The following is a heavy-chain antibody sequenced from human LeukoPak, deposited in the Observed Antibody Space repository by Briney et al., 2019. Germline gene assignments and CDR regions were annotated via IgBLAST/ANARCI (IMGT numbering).Heavy chain of an antibody. V-gene: IGHV4-30-4*01. D-gene: IGHD1-14*01. Sequence: QTLSLTCTVSGGSISSGDYYWSWIRQPPGKGLEGIGYIYYSGSTYYNPSLKSRVTISVDTSKNQFSLKLSSVTAAETAVYYCVRDVTTWADYWGQGTLVTVSS. CDR1: GGSISSGDYY. CDR3: VRDVTTWADY. J-gene: IGHJ4*02. CDR2: IYYSGST.